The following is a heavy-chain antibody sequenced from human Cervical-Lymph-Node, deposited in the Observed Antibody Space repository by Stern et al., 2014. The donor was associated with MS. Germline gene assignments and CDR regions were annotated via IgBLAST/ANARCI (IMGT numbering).Heavy chain of an antibody. J-gene: IGHJ6*02. V-gene: IGHV3-21*01. CDR2: ISSSSSYI. CDR1: GFTFSSYS. CDR3: AREEYYYDSSGYSV. Sequence: VQLVESGGGLVKPGGSLRLSCAASGFTFSSYSMNWVRQAPGQGLEWVSSISSSSSYIYYADSVKGRFTISRDNAKNSLYLQMNSLRAEDTAVYYCAREEYYYDSSGYSVWGQGTTVTVSS. D-gene: IGHD3-22*01.